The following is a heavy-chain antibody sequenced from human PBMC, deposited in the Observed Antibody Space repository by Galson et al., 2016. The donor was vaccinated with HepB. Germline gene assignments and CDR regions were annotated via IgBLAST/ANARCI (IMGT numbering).Heavy chain of an antibody. CDR1: GFTFSTFG. V-gene: IGHV3-33*01. CDR2: IYYDGSNK. D-gene: IGHD5-12*01. CDR3: ARGGWIVDV. J-gene: IGHJ6*02. Sequence: SLRLSCAASGFTFSTFGMHWVRQAPGKGLEWVALIYYDGSNKYYADSVKGRFTISRDNSYNTLYLQMNSLRAEDTAVYYCARGGWIVDVWGQGTTVTVSS.